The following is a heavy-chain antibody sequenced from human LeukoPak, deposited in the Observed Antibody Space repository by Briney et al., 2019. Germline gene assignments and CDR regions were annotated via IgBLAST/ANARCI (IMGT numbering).Heavy chain of an antibody. Sequence: GGSLRLSCAAPGLTLSGYWMSWVRQAPGKGLEWVANIKQDGSEKYYVDSVRGRFTISRDNAKNSLYLQMNSLRAEDTAVYYCARESLLWEDPGGFDPWGQGTLVTVSS. CDR2: IKQDGSEK. CDR1: GLTLSGYW. J-gene: IGHJ5*02. D-gene: IGHD3-10*01. V-gene: IGHV3-7*01. CDR3: ARESLLWEDPGGFDP.